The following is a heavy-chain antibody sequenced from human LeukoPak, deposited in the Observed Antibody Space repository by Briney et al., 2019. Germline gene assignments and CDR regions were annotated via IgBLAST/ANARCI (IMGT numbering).Heavy chain of an antibody. CDR1: GGSFSGYY. V-gene: IGHV4-34*01. D-gene: IGHD3-10*01. CDR3: ARRPRLLWFGELYGDYFDY. CDR2: INHSGST. Sequence: PSETLSLTCAVYGGSFSGYYWSWLRQPPGKGLEWIGEINHSGSTNYNPSLKRRVTISVDTSKNQFSLKLSSVTAADTAVYYCARRPRLLWFGELYGDYFDYWGQGTLVTVSS. J-gene: IGHJ4*02.